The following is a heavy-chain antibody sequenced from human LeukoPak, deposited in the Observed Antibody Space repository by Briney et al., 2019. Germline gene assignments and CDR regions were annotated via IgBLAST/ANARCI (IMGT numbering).Heavy chain of an antibody. CDR2: ITPGGSA. D-gene: IGHD3-10*01. CDR1: GGPRTGYS. CDR3: ASGLLWSRPHQN. J-gene: IGHJ4*02. Sequence: SETLSLTCSVYGGPRTGYSWSWIRQSPGKGLEWIGEITPGGSANYNPSLENRVTISVDKSRNQFSLKLASLTAADSAMYYCASGLLWSRPHQNWGQGTLVTVSS. V-gene: IGHV4-34*01.